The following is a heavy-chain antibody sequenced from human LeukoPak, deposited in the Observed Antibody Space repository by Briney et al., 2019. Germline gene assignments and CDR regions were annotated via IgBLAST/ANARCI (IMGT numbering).Heavy chain of an antibody. J-gene: IGHJ6*03. D-gene: IGHD6-6*01. CDR1: VYTSTRYD. V-gene: IGHV1-8*03. CDR3: ARASSSSSVLYYYYMDV. CDR2: VNPDSGNT. Sequence: GASVKVSSKASVYTSTRYDINWVRHATRQGLEWMGWVNPDSGNTGYAQKFQGRVTITRNTSIRTAYMEVTSLGSDDTAVYFCARASSSSSVLYYYYMDVWGKGTPVTVSS.